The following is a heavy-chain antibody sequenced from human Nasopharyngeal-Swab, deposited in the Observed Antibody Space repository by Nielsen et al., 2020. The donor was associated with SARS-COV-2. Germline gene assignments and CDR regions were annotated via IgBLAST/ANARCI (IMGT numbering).Heavy chain of an antibody. CDR3: ARPRTDYIVSGDFDY. J-gene: IGHJ4*02. CDR1: GYTFTSAW. CDR2: VDPSDSFS. V-gene: IGHV5-10-1*01. Sequence: GESLKISCKASGYTFTSAWISWVRPTPGKGLEWMGRVDPSDSFSYYTPSFEGHITFSLDKSLNTAYLQWTSLKASDTATYFCARPRTDYIVSGDFDYWGQGTPVTVSS. D-gene: IGHD3-10*01.